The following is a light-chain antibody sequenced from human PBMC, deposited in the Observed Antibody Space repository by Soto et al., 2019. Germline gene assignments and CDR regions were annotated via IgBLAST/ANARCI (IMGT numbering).Light chain of an antibody. Sequence: QSVLTQPASVSGSPGQSITISCSGTSSDIGTYDHVAWFQQFPGKTPKLVIYSVSDRPSGVSYRFSGSKSGNTASLTISGVQADEEGDYYCISYTGRRSYGVGTWTKVTVL. CDR3: ISYTGRRSYG. V-gene: IGLV2-14*01. CDR2: SVS. J-gene: IGLJ1*01. CDR1: SSDIGTYDH.